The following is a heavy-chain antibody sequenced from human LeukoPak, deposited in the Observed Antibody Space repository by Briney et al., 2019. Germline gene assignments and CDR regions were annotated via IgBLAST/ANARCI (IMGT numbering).Heavy chain of an antibody. CDR3: ARYSSAWFDP. Sequence: PSETLSLTCTVSGGSISSRGYYWGWIRQPPGKELEWIGHIYYSGSTYYNPSLKSRVTISVDTSKNQFSLKLSSVTAADTAVYNCARYSSAWFDPWGQGTLVTVSS. J-gene: IGHJ5*02. V-gene: IGHV4-39*01. CDR1: GGSISSRGYY. D-gene: IGHD6-25*01. CDR2: IYYSGST.